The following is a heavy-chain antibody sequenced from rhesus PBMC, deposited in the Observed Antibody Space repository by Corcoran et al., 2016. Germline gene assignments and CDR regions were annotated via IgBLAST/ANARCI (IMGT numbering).Heavy chain of an antibody. D-gene: IGHD1-44*02. J-gene: IGHJ4*01. CDR1: RYSISSGYG. V-gene: IGHV4-127*01. CDR3: ARVGGNFDY. CDR2: IGGSSGST. Sequence: QVQLQESGPGLVQPSEPLSLLYAVSRYSISSGYGWSWSREPPGKGLEWSGYIGGSSGSTNYNPSLKSRVTISKDTSKNQFSLKLSSVTAADTAVYYCARVGGNFDYWGQGVLVTVSS.